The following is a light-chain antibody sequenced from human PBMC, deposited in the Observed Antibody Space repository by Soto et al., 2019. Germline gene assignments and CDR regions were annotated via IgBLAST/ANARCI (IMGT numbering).Light chain of an antibody. CDR2: AAS. CDR3: QQLNSYT. CDR1: RGIGIY. J-gene: IGKJ2*01. Sequence: DIQLTHSPSFRSELVGARVTITCRPGRGIGIYLAWYQQKPGKAPKLLIYAASTLQSGVPSRFSGSGSGTEFTLTISSLQPEDFATYYCQQLNSYTFGQGTKLEIK. V-gene: IGKV1-9*01.